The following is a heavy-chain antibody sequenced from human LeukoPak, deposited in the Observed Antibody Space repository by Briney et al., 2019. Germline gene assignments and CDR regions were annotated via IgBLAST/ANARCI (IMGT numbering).Heavy chain of an antibody. CDR2: ISTTGSTI. Sequence: GGSLRLSCAASGFTFSSYTMNWVRQAPGKGLEWVSFISTTGSTIHYGDSVRGRFTISRDNAKNSLSLQMNSLRDEDTAVYYCARGCIGGSCWSRNWFDPWGQGTLVTVSS. CDR1: GFTFSSYT. J-gene: IGHJ5*02. V-gene: IGHV3-48*02. D-gene: IGHD2-15*01. CDR3: ARGCIGGSCWSRNWFDP.